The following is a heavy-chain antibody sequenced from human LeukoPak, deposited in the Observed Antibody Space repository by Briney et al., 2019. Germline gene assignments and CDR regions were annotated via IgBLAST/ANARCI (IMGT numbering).Heavy chain of an antibody. Sequence: SETLSLTCAVYGGSFSGYYWSWIRQPPGKGLEWIGEINHSGSTNYNPSLKSRVTISVDTSKNQFSLKLTSVTAADTAVYYCARSLDGRTEFDYWGQGTLVTVSS. D-gene: IGHD5-24*01. CDR1: GGSFSGYY. CDR2: INHSGST. V-gene: IGHV4-34*01. CDR3: ARSLDGRTEFDY. J-gene: IGHJ4*02.